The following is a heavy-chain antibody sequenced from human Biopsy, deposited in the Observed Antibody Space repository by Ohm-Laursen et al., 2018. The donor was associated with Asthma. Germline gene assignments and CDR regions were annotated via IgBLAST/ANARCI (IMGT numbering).Heavy chain of an antibody. CDR1: GGTFNTYV. J-gene: IGHJ4*02. CDR3: ARKAGSCISRTCYSLDF. V-gene: IGHV1-69*01. Sequence: GSSVKVSCKSLGGTFNTYVIGWVRQAPGQGLEWMGGINSVFGTTTYPQKFQDRVTITADDSTSTVYMELGSLRSEDTAVYYCARKAGSCISRTCYSLDFWGQGTLVTASS. CDR2: INSVFGTT. D-gene: IGHD2-2*01.